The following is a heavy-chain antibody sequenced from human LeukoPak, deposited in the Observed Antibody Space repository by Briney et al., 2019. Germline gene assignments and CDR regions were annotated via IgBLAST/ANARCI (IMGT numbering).Heavy chain of an antibody. D-gene: IGHD2-2*01. CDR3: ARETYCTSTTCPIGDHFDY. CDR2: ISSTGSTI. Sequence: GGSLRLSCAASGFIFSTYEMNWVRQAPGKGLEWVSYISSTGSTIYYADSVKGRFTISRDNAKNSLYLQMNSLRAEDTAVYYCARETYCTSTTCPIGDHFDYWGQGTLVTASS. V-gene: IGHV3-48*03. CDR1: GFIFSTYE. J-gene: IGHJ4*02.